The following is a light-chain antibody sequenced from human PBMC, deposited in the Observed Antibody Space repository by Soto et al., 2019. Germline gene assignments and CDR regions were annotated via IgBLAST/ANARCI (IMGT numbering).Light chain of an antibody. CDR2: QVS. Sequence: DIQMTQSPSTLSASVGDRVTITCRASQNINGWLAWYQQKAGKAPKVLISQVSNLESGVPSRFSGSGSGTEFTLTITSLQPNDSATYYCQQYSSYFGGGTKVEIK. V-gene: IGKV1-5*01. J-gene: IGKJ4*01. CDR1: QNINGW. CDR3: QQYSSY.